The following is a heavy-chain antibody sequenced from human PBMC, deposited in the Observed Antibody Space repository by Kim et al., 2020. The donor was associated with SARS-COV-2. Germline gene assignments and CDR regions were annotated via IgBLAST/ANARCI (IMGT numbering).Heavy chain of an antibody. CDR2: INSDGSST. Sequence: GGSLRLSCAASGFTFSSYWMHWVRQAPGKGLVWVSRINSDGSSTSYADSVKGRFTISRDNAKNTLYLQMNSLRAEDTAVYYCARVGPNLNTIFGVVNVNYYYYGMDVWGQGTTVTVSS. CDR3: ARVGPNLNTIFGVVNVNYYYYGMDV. J-gene: IGHJ6*02. D-gene: IGHD3-3*01. CDR1: GFTFSSYW. V-gene: IGHV3-74*01.